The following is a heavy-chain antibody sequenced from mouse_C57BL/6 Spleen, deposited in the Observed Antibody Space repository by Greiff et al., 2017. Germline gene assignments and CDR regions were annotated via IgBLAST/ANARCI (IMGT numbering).Heavy chain of an antibody. CDR1: GFNIKDYY. CDR2: IDPEDGET. CDR3: ASPLIYDGYPWYFDV. V-gene: IGHV14-2*01. J-gene: IGHJ1*03. Sequence: VQLQQSGAELVKPGASVKLSCTASGFNIKDYYMHWVKQRTEQGLEWIGRIDPEDGETKYAPKFQGKATITADTSSNTAYMQLSSLTSEDTAVYYCASPLIYDGYPWYFDVWGTGTTVTVSS. D-gene: IGHD2-3*01.